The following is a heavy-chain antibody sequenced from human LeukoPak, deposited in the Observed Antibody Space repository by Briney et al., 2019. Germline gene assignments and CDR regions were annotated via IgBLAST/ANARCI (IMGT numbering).Heavy chain of an antibody. J-gene: IGHJ4*02. Sequence: GGSLRLSCAASGFAFSSYWMAWVRHAPGKGLEWVANINEDGSEIYYVDSVKGRFTISRDNAKNSLYLQMNNLRVEDTAVYFCARGVYDWGYWGQGTLVTFSS. CDR2: INEDGSEI. CDR1: GFAFSSYW. V-gene: IGHV3-7*04. D-gene: IGHD3-16*01. CDR3: ARGVYDWGY.